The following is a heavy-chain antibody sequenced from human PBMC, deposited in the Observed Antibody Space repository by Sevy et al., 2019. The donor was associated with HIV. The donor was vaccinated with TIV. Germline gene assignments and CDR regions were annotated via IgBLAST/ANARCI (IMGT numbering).Heavy chain of an antibody. J-gene: IGHJ4*02. D-gene: IGHD3-9*01. CDR3: AREGVDYDILTGYGARYYFDY. CDR1: GFIFSSYS. V-gene: IGHV3-21*01. Sequence: GGSLRLSCAASGFIFSSYSMNWVRQAPGKGLEWVSSISSSSSYIYYADSVKGRFTISRDNAKNSLYLQMNSLRAEDTAVYYCAREGVDYDILTGYGARYYFDYWGQGTLVTVSS. CDR2: ISSSSSYI.